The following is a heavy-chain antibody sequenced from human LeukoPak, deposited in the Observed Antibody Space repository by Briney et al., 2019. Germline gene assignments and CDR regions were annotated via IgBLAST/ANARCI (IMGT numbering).Heavy chain of an antibody. CDR1: GGSISSGDYY. CDR3: RGSYILASRDYGMDV. Sequence: SQTLSLTCTVSGGSISSGDYYWSWIRPPPGKCLEWIGYIYYSGSTYYTPSLKSRVTISVDTSKNQFSLKLSSVTAADTAVYYCRGSYILASRDYGMDVWGQGTTVTVSS. V-gene: IGHV4-30-4*01. J-gene: IGHJ6*02. D-gene: IGHD5-12*01. CDR2: IYYSGST.